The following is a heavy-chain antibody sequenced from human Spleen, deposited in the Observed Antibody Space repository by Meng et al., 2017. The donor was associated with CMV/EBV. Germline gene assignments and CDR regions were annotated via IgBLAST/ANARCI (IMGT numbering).Heavy chain of an antibody. J-gene: IGHJ6*02. CDR1: GFIVSSNY. CDR3: ARDSSSDFPYYYYGMDV. D-gene: IGHD3-3*01. V-gene: IGHV3-66*02. Sequence: GRSLRLSFAAAGFIVSSNYIKWVRQAPGKGLEWVSVIYRGGSTYYEDSVKGRFTICRETSKNTLYLQMNSLRVEDTAVYYGARDSSSDFPYYYYGMDVWGQGTTVTVSS. CDR2: IYRGGST.